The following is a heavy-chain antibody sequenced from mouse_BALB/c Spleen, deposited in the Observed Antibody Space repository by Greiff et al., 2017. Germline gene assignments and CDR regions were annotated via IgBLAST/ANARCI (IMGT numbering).Heavy chain of an antibody. J-gene: IGHJ2*01. D-gene: IGHD1-1*02. V-gene: IGHV1S56*01. CDR1: GYTFTSYY. Sequence: VKLMESGPELVKPGASVRISCKASGYTFTSYYIHWVKQRPGQGLEWIGWIYPGNVNTKYNEKFKGKATLTADKSSSTAYMQLSSLTSEDSAVYFCARSGYGGNYFDYWGQGTTLTVSS. CDR3: ARSGYGGNYFDY. CDR2: IYPGNVNT.